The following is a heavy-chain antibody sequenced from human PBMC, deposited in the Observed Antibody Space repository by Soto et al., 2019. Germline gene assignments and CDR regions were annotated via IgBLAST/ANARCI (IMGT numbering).Heavy chain of an antibody. Sequence: PGGSLRLSCAASGFTFSSYAMPWVRQAPGKGLEFVSYISCSGGTRYYADSVKARFTISRDNAQNSLFLQMNSLRAEDTAVYYCARVGLGYYSMDVWGQGTTVTVSS. J-gene: IGHJ6*02. CDR1: GFTFSSYA. CDR2: ISCSGGTR. D-gene: IGHD3-16*01. V-gene: IGHV3-48*01. CDR3: ARVGLGYYSMDV.